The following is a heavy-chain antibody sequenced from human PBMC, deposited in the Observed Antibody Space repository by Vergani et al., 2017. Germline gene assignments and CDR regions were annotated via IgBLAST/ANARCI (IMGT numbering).Heavy chain of an antibody. V-gene: IGHV4-39*07. Sequence: QVQLQESGPGLVKPSETLSLTCTVSGGSISSSSYYWGWIRQPPGKGLEWIGSIYYSGSTYYNPSLKSRVTISVDTSKNQFSRKLSSVTAADTAVYYCARAIVAVAGPYWFDPWGQGTLVTVSS. CDR3: ARAIVAVAGPYWFDP. D-gene: IGHD6-19*01. CDR1: GGSISSSSYY. CDR2: IYYSGST. J-gene: IGHJ5*02.